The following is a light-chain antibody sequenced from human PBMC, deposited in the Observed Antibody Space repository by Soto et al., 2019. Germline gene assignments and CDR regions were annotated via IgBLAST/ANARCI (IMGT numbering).Light chain of an antibody. CDR2: GAS. V-gene: IGKV3-20*01. CDR1: QYIATSY. J-gene: IGKJ1*01. CDR3: QHYYNWPRT. Sequence: ENVFSEGPGTRSLCSRDDSNQSCRVSQYIATSYLAWYQQRRGQSPRLLIYGASSRATGIPDRFSGSGSGTDFTLTISSLQSEDFAVYYCQHYYNWPRTFGQGTKVDIK.